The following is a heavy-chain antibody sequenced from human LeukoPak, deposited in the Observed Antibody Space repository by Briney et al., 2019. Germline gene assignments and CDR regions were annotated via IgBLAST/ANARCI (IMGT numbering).Heavy chain of an antibody. J-gene: IGHJ3*02. V-gene: IGHV4-38-2*02. CDR1: GYSISSGYY. CDR3: ARDVPPDAFDI. D-gene: IGHD2-2*01. Sequence: SETLSLTCTVSGYSISSGYYWGWIRQPPGKGLEWIGSIYHSGSTYYNPSLKSRVTISVDTSKNQFSLKLSSVTAADTAVYYCARDVPPDAFDIWGQGTMVTVSS. CDR2: IYHSGST.